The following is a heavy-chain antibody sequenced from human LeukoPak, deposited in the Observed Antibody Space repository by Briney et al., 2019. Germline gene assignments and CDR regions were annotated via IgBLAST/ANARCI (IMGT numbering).Heavy chain of an antibody. CDR3: ARAYYDFWSGVPTPFDY. V-gene: IGHV3-74*01. CDR2: INTDGSST. J-gene: IGHJ4*02. Sequence: GGSLRLSCAASGFTFSSYWMHWVRQAPGKGLVWVSCINTDGSSTSYADSVKGRFTISRDNAKNTLYLQMNSLRAEDTAVYYCARAYYDFWSGVPTPFDYWGQGTLVTVSS. D-gene: IGHD3-3*01. CDR1: GFTFSSYW.